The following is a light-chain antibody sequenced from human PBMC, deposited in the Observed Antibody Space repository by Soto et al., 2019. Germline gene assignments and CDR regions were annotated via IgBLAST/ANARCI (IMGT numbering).Light chain of an antibody. J-gene: IGLJ1*01. CDR1: SSNIGAGYD. Sequence: QSVLTQPPSVSGAPGQRVTISCTGSSSNIGAGYDVHWYQQLPGTAPKLLIYGNSNRPSGVPDRFSGSNSGTSASLAITGLKAEDEADYYCQSYDSALSALYVFGTGTKLTVL. CDR3: QSYDSALSALYV. V-gene: IGLV1-40*01. CDR2: GNS.